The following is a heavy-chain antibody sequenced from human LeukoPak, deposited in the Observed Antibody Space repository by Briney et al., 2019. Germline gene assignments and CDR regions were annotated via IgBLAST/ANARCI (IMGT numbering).Heavy chain of an antibody. CDR3: AREQVGATFDY. CDR1: GFTFSSYS. Sequence: GGALRLSCAASGFTFSSYSRNWVRQAPGKGLEWVSSISSRSSYIYYEDSVKGRFTISRDNAKNALYLQINSLRAEDTAVYYCAREQVGATFDYWGQGTLVTVSS. D-gene: IGHD1-26*01. J-gene: IGHJ4*02. CDR2: ISSRSSYI. V-gene: IGHV3-21*01.